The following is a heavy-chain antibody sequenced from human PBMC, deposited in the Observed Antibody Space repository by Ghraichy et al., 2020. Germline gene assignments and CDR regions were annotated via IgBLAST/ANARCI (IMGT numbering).Heavy chain of an antibody. CDR3: ARAFDGSGSHYYHYYYYAMDV. J-gene: IGHJ6*02. CDR2: IYTSGST. CDR1: GGSISSYY. D-gene: IGHD3-10*01. V-gene: IGHV4-4*07. Sequence: LETLSLTCTVSGGSISSYYWNWIRQSAGKGLEWIGHIYTSGSTIYNPSLKSRVTMSIDTSKMQFSLRLSSVTAADTAVYYCARAFDGSGSHYYHYYYYAMDVWGQGTTVTVSS.